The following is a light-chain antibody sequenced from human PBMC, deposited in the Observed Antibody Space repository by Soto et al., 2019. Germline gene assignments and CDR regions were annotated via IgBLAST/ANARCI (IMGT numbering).Light chain of an antibody. CDR2: SAS. CDR3: QQYNNWQVT. V-gene: IGKV3-20*01. Sequence: EVVLTQSPGTLSLSPGERATLSCRATQSVSSNFLAWYQHKPGQAPRLLIYSASSRATGTPDRFRGSGSGTDFTLTISSLQSEDFAVYYCQQYNNWQVTFGQGTRLEIK. J-gene: IGKJ5*01. CDR1: QSVSSNF.